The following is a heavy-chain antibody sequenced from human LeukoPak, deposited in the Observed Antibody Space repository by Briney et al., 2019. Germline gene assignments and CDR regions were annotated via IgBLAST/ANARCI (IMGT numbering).Heavy chain of an antibody. CDR1: GFTFGAYT. V-gene: IGHV3-21*01. D-gene: IGHD2-8*01. CDR2: IFSRSESI. CDR3: ARGVRVQGWFDP. Sequence: GGSLRLSCAASGFTFGAYTINWVRQAPGKGLEWVSCIFSRSESILYADSVKGRFTISRDNAKNSLYLQMDSLRVEDTAVYYCARGVRVQGWFDPWGQGTLVTVSS. J-gene: IGHJ5*02.